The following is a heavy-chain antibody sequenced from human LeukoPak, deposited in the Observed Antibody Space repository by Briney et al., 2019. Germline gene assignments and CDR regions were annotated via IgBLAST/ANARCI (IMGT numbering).Heavy chain of an antibody. CDR2: ISSIGSAI. CDR1: GFTFSSYE. V-gene: IGHV3-48*03. Sequence: QPGGSLRLSCAASGFTFSSYEMNWVRQDPGKGLEWVSYISSIGSAIYYADSVKGRFTISRDNAKNSLYLQMNSLRAEDTAVYYCARGISGYDFYYFYYMDVWGKGTTVTVSS. D-gene: IGHD5-12*01. CDR3: ARGISGYDFYYFYYMDV. J-gene: IGHJ6*03.